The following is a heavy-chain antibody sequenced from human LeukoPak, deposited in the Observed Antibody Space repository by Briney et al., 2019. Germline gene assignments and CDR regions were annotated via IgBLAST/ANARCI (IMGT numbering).Heavy chain of an antibody. CDR2: ISWNSGSI. D-gene: IGHD6-13*01. Sequence: GRSLRLSCAASGFTFDDYAMHWVRQAPGKGLEWVSGISWNSGSIGYADSVEGRFTISRDNAKNSLFLQMNSLRAEDTALYYCAKSAAAGTGNFDYWGQGTLVTVSS. CDR1: GFTFDDYA. V-gene: IGHV3-9*01. J-gene: IGHJ4*02. CDR3: AKSAAAGTGNFDY.